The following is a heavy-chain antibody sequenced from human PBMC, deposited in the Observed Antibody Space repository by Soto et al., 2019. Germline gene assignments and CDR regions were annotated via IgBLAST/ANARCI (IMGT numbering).Heavy chain of an antibody. CDR2: IYYSGST. CDR3: RAYDFWSGYPRLYYYGMDV. J-gene: IGHJ6*02. CDR1: GGSSSSRSYY. V-gene: IGHV4-39*01. D-gene: IGHD3-3*01. Sequence: SETLSLTCTVSGGSSSSRSYYWGWIRQPPGKGLEWIGSIYYSGSTYYNPSLKSRVTISVDTSKNQFSLKLSSVTAADTAVYYCRAYDFWSGYPRLYYYGMDVWGQGNPGHR.